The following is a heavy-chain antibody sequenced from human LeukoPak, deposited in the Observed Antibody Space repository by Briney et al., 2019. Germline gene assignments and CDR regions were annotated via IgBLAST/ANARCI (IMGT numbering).Heavy chain of an antibody. Sequence: ASVKVSCKAFGYTFTNNWMHWVRQAPGQGPEWMGLISPTATAYAQKFQGRVTLTRDMSTSTDYLELSSLRSEDTAVYYCARDNSVRDEAWWFYPWGQGTLVTVSS. CDR2: ISPTAT. CDR1: GYTFTNNW. D-gene: IGHD5-24*01. J-gene: IGHJ5*02. CDR3: ARDNSVRDEAWWFYP. V-gene: IGHV1-46*01.